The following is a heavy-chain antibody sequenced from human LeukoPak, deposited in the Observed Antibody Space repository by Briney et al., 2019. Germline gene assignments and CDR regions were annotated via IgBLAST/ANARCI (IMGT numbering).Heavy chain of an antibody. Sequence: ETLSLTCTVSGGSVSNYYWSWIRQSPGKGLEWIGYIYYTETSYNPSLKSRVTISADTSKNQFSLKLYSVTAADTAVYYCATRKLGIDYWGQGTLVTVSS. V-gene: IGHV4-59*02. CDR3: ATRKLGIDY. CDR2: IYYTET. CDR1: GGSVSNYY. J-gene: IGHJ4*02. D-gene: IGHD7-27*01.